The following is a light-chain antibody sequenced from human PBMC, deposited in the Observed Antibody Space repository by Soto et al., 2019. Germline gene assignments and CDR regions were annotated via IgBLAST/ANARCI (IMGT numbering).Light chain of an antibody. V-gene: IGLV2-8*01. CDR1: SSDVGDYNY. CDR2: EVS. Sequence: QSALTQPPSASGTPGQSVTIPCTGTSSDVGDYNYVSWYQQHPGKAPKLMIYEVSRRPSGVPDRFSGSKSGNTASLTVSGLQAEDEADYYCSSYGGSNNLLFGGGTKLTVL. J-gene: IGLJ2*01. CDR3: SSYGGSNNLL.